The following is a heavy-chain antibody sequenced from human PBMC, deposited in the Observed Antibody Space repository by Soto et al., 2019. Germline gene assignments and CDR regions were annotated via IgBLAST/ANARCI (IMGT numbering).Heavy chain of an antibody. D-gene: IGHD1-26*01. V-gene: IGHV1-69*01. J-gene: IGHJ4*02. Sequence: QVQLVQSGAEVKKPGSSGEVSCKASGGTFSSYSINWVRQAPGQGLERMGEIIPIFGTANYAQKFQGRVTITADESTSTAYMELSSLRSEDTAVYYCTRDGGRHSGGIDYWGQGTLVTVSS. CDR1: GGTFSSYS. CDR2: IIPIFGTA. CDR3: TRDGGRHSGGIDY.